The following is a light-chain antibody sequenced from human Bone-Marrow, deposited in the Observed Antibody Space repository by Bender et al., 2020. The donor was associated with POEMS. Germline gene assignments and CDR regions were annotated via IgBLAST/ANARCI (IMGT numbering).Light chain of an antibody. J-gene: IGLJ1*01. Sequence: QSALTQPASVSGSPGQSITISCTGTSSDVGGYNYVSWYQQHPGKAPKLMIYDVRNRPSGVSNRFSGSKSGNTASLTISGLQAEDEADYYCQSYDNSLSALFGTGTKVTVL. V-gene: IGLV2-14*03. CDR3: QSYDNSLSAL. CDR1: SSDVGGYNY. CDR2: DVR.